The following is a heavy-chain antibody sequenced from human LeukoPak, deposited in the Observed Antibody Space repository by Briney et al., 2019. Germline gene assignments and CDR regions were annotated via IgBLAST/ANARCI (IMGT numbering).Heavy chain of an antibody. CDR1: GGTFSSYA. CDR3: AREGVGATKRGAFDY. V-gene: IGHV1-69*13. D-gene: IGHD1-26*01. J-gene: IGHJ4*02. Sequence: ASVKVSCKASGGTFSSYAISWVRQAAGQGLEWMGGIIPIFGTTNYAQNFQGRVTITADESTSTAYMELSSLRFEDTAVYYCAREGVGATKRGAFDYWGQGTLVTVSS. CDR2: IIPIFGTT.